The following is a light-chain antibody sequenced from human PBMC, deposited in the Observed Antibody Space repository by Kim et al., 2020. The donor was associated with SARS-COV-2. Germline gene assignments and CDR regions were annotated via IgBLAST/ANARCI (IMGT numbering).Light chain of an antibody. CDR3: QHYNAWPPWT. Sequence: PGDGATLSCRASQSIDRDLAWYQQTPGQPPRLLIYDSSTRAPGIPARFRGSGSGTEFTLTINSLQSEDLAVYYCQHYNAWPPWTFGRGTKLEI. CDR1: QSIDRD. CDR2: DSS. V-gene: IGKV3-15*01. J-gene: IGKJ1*01.